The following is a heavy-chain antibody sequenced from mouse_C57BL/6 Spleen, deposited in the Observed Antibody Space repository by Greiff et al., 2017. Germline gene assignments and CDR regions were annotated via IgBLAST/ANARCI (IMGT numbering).Heavy chain of an antibody. CDR2: IYPGDGDT. CDR1: GYAFSSYW. CDR3: ARNVLSRVVPYYYAMDY. D-gene: IGHD1-1*01. Sequence: QVQLQQSGAELVKPGASVKISCKASGYAFSSYWMNWVKQRPGKGLEWIGQIYPGDGDTNYNGKFKGKATLTADKSSSTAYMQLSSLTSEDSAVYFCARNVLSRVVPYYYAMDYWGQGTLVTVSS. V-gene: IGHV1-80*01. J-gene: IGHJ4*01.